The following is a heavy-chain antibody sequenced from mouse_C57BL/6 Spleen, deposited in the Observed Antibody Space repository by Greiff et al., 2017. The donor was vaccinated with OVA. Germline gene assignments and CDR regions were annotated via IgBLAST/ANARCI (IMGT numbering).Heavy chain of an antibody. CDR1: GYTFTDYY. D-gene: IGHD1-2*01. CDR2: INPYNGGT. J-gene: IGHJ4*01. Sequence: EVQLQQSGPVLVKPGASVKMSCKASGYTFTDYYMNWVKQSHGKSLEWIGVINPYNGGTSYNQKFKGKATLTVDKSSSTAYMELNSLTSEDSAVYYCARRLQLYYAMDYRGQGTSVTVSS. CDR3: ARRLQLYYAMDY. V-gene: IGHV1-19*01.